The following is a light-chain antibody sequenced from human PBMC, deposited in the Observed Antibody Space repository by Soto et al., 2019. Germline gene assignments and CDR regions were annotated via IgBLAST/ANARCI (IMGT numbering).Light chain of an antibody. CDR1: SSDVGGHNF. Sequence: QSALTQPASVSGSPGQSITISCTGTSSDVGGHNFVSWYQQHPGRAPKLMIYDVRNRPSGVSNRFSGSKSANTASLVISGLQAEDEADYYCSLYSSSDTLVFGGWTKLAVL. CDR3: SLYSSSDTLV. CDR2: DVR. V-gene: IGLV2-14*03. J-gene: IGLJ2*01.